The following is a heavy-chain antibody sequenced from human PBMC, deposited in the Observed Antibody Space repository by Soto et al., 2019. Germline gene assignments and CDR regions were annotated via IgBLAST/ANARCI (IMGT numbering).Heavy chain of an antibody. Sequence: PGGSLRLSCAASGFTFSSYSMNWVRQAPGKGLEWVSSISSSSSYIYYADSVKGRFTISRDNARSSLFLEMNSLRDEDTAIYYCARDGNRGYDMDVWGQGTTVTVSS. CDR3: ARDGNRGYDMDV. CDR1: GFTFSSYS. D-gene: IGHD1-1*01. J-gene: IGHJ6*02. CDR2: ISSSSSYI. V-gene: IGHV3-21*01.